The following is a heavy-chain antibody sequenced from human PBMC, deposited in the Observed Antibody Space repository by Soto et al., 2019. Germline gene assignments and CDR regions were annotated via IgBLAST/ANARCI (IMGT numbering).Heavy chain of an antibody. CDR1: GFTFSSYS. CDR2: ISSSSYI. Sequence: GGSLRLSCAASGFTFSSYSMNWVRQAPGKGLEWVSSISSSSYIYYADSVKGRFTISRDNAKNSLYLQMNSLRAEDTAVYYCARLLIAVAGLNPWGQGTMVTVSS. J-gene: IGHJ3*01. CDR3: ARLLIAVAGLNP. D-gene: IGHD6-19*01. V-gene: IGHV3-21*01.